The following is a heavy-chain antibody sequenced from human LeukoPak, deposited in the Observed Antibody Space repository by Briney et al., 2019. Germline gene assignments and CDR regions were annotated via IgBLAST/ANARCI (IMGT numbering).Heavy chain of an antibody. CDR1: GFTFSSYG. V-gene: IGHV3-30*18. J-gene: IGHJ4*02. CDR2: ISYDGSNK. Sequence: GRSLRLSCAASGFTFSSYGMHWVLQAPGKGLEWVAVISYDGSNKYYADSVKGRFTISRDNSKNTLYLQMNSLRAEDTAVYYCAKDTTTVTASYWGQGTLVTVSS. D-gene: IGHD4-17*01. CDR3: AKDTTTVTASY.